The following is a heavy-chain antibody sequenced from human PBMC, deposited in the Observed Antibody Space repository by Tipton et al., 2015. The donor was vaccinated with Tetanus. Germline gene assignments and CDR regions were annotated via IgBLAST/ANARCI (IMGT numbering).Heavy chain of an antibody. CDR2: SWYDGTDK. Sequence: SLRLSCAASGFIFSSYGIHWVRQAPGKGLEWVAVSWYDGTDKYYADSVKGRFTISRDNSKNTLYLQMNSLRAEDTSVYYCAREAVCSGGSCFSGDFDNWGLGTQVTVSS. D-gene: IGHD2-15*01. V-gene: IGHV3-33*01. J-gene: IGHJ4*02. CDR3: AREAVCSGGSCFSGDFDN. CDR1: GFIFSSYG.